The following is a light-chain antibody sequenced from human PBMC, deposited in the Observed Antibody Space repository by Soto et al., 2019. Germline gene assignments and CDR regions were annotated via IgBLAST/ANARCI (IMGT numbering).Light chain of an antibody. V-gene: IGLV1-51*02. CDR2: ENN. Sequence: QSVLTQPPSVSAAPGQTVTISCSGSSSNIGNNYVSWYQQFPGTAPTLLIYENNKRPSGIPDRFSASKSGTSATLGITGLQTGDEADYYCGTWDSSLSAVFGGGTKLTVL. J-gene: IGLJ7*01. CDR1: SSNIGNNY. CDR3: GTWDSSLSAV.